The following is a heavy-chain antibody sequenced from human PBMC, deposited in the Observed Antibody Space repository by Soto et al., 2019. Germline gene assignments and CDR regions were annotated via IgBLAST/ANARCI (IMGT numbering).Heavy chain of an antibody. D-gene: IGHD2-8*02. CDR1: GFLFSAYA. CDR2: ISGSGSST. J-gene: IGHJ4*01. Sequence: ARRALRLSCAASGFLFSAYAINWVRQAPGKGLEWASIISGSGSSTNYADSVKGRFTISRDNARDTVYLQMNSLRAEATAVYYCPYFLYCDYDHRLHLEYRGRGALDHVSS. V-gene: IGHV3-23*01. CDR3: PYFLYCDYDHRLHLEY.